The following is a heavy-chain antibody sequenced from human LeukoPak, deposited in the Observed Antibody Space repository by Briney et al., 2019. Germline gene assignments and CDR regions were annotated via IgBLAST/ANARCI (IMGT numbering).Heavy chain of an antibody. V-gene: IGHV3-7*03. CDR2: IKEDGSKK. J-gene: IGHJ4*02. D-gene: IGHD3-22*01. CDR1: GFTFSNYA. CDR3: ATPLDYFDTSGYHQGGD. Sequence: QAGGSLRLSCAASGFTFSNYAMSWVRQAPGKGLEWVANIKEDGSKKNYVDSVKGRFTISRDNAKNSLYLQMNSLRAEDTAVYYCATPLDYFDTSGYHQGGDWGQGTLVTVSS.